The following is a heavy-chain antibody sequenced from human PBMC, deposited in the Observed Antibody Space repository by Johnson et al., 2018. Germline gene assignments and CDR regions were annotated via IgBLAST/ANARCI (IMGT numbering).Heavy chain of an antibody. CDR1: GFTFSSYA. Sequence: VQLVQSGGGVVQXGGSXRLXCAASGFTFSSYAMSWVRQAPGKGLEWVSAISGSGGSTYYADSVKGRFTISRDNSKNTLSLQMNSLRVEDTAVYYCAAPRGYYYGMDVWGQGTTVIVSS. CDR3: AAPRGYYYGMDV. CDR2: ISGSGGST. J-gene: IGHJ6*02. V-gene: IGHV3-23*04.